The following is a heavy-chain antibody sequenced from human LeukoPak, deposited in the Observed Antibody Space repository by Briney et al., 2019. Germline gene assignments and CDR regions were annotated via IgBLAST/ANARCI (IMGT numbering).Heavy chain of an antibody. CDR1: GGSFSGYY. CDR3: ARGEAAAAHFDY. CDR2: INHSGST. V-gene: IGHV4-34*01. Sequence: SETLSLTCAVYGGSFSGYYWSWIRQPPGKGLEWIGEINHSGSTNYNPSLKSRVTISVDTSKNQFSLKLSSVTAADTAVYYCARGEAAAAHFDYWGQGTLVTVSS. J-gene: IGHJ4*02. D-gene: IGHD6-13*01.